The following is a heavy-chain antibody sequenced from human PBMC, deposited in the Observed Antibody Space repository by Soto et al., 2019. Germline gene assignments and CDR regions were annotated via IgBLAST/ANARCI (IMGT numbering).Heavy chain of an antibody. Sequence: SVKVSCKASGGTFSSYAISWVRQAPGQGLEWMGGIIPVNGNTNYAQNFQGRLTITTDTSASIVYMDLSSLKVEDTAVYYCARLRFCGGDSCYPLDVWGQGSKVTVSS. V-gene: IGHV1-69*10. D-gene: IGHD2-21*01. CDR2: IIPVNGNT. J-gene: IGHJ3*01. CDR1: GGTFSSYA. CDR3: ARLRFCGGDSCYPLDV.